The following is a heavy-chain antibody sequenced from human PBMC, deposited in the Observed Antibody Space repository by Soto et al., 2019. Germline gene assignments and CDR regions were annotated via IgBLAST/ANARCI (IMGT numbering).Heavy chain of an antibody. CDR3: TMEPYYYDSSGISGADY. CDR2: IKSKTDGGTT. J-gene: IGHJ4*02. CDR1: GFTFSNAW. V-gene: IGHV3-15*07. Sequence: GGSLRLSCAASGFTFSNAWMNWVRQAPGKGLEWVGRIKSKTDGGTTDYAAPVKGRFTISRDDSKNTLYLQMNSLKTEDTAVYYCTMEPYYYDSSGISGADYWGQGTLVTVSS. D-gene: IGHD3-22*01.